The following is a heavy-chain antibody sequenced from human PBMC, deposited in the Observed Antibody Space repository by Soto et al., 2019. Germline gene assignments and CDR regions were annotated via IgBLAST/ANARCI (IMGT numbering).Heavy chain of an antibody. CDR3: VRERGLSSYYGMDV. CDR1: GFSFSYYS. D-gene: IGHD3-10*01. Sequence: EVQLVESGGGLVKPGGSLRLSCAASGFSFSYYSMNWVRQAPGKGLEWVSSISGGSTYIYYGDSLKGRFTTSRDNAKNSLYLQMNSLRAEDTAVYYCVRERGLSSYYGMDVWGQGTTVTVSS. V-gene: IGHV3-21*02. J-gene: IGHJ6*02. CDR2: ISGGSTYI.